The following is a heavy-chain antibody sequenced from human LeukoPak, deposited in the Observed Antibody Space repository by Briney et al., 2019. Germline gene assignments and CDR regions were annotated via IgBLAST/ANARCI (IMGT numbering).Heavy chain of an antibody. J-gene: IGHJ3*02. D-gene: IGHD2-15*01. V-gene: IGHV4-59*01. CDR1: GGSISSYY. CDR3: ASLDCSGGSCYPGGYAFDI. CDR2: IYYSGST. Sequence: SETLSLTCTVSGGSISSYYWSWIRQPPGKGLEWIGYIYYSGSTNYNPSLKSRVTISVDTSKNQFSLKLSSVTAADTAAYYCASLDCSGGSCYPGGYAFDIWGQGTMVTVSS.